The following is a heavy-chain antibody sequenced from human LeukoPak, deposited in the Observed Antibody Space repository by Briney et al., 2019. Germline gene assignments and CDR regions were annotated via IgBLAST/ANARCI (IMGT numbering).Heavy chain of an antibody. D-gene: IGHD6-25*01. J-gene: IGHJ4*02. CDR2: IYYSGST. V-gene: IGHV4-61*01. Sequence: SETLSLTCTVSGGSVSSGSYYWSWIRQPPGKGLEWIGYIYYSGSTYYNPSLKSRVTISADTSKNQFSLKLSSVTAAGTAVYYCARASGWDVYFDYWGQGTLVTVSS. CDR1: GGSVSSGSYY. CDR3: ARASGWDVYFDY.